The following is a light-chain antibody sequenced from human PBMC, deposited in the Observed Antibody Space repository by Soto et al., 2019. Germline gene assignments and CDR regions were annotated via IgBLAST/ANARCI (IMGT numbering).Light chain of an antibody. Sequence: EIVLTQSPDTLSLSPGERATLSCRASQSVSSDYVVCYQQKPGQAPRLLIYDASTRATGIPARFSGSRSGTEFTLTISSLQSEDFAVYYCQQYNNWPPITFGQGTRLEIK. CDR3: QQYNNWPPIT. J-gene: IGKJ5*01. CDR1: QSVSSD. CDR2: DAS. V-gene: IGKV3-15*01.